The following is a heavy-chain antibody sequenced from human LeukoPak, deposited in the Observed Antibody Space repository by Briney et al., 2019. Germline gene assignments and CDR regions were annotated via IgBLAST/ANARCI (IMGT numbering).Heavy chain of an antibody. CDR2: ISAYNGNT. J-gene: IGHJ3*02. CDR1: XYTFTSYG. Sequence: SVRVSCXAXXYTFTSYGISWVRQAPGQGLEWMGWISAYNGNTNYAQKLQGRVTMTTDTSTSTAYMELRSLRSDDTAVYYCARGYYYDSSGDAFDIWGQGTMVTVSS. V-gene: IGHV1-18*01. CDR3: ARGYYYDSSGDAFDI. D-gene: IGHD3-22*01.